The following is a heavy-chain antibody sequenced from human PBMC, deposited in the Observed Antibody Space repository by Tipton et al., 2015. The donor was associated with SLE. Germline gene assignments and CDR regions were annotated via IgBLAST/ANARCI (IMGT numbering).Heavy chain of an antibody. CDR3: ARDGLFPFDL. V-gene: IGHV4-34*01. J-gene: IGHJ2*01. CDR2: IHHSGNI. CDR1: GGSLSGHY. D-gene: IGHD3/OR15-3a*01. Sequence: TLSLTCAVYGGSLSGHYWSWIRHPPGKGLEWIGEIHHSGNITYNPSLKSRVTTSVDTSKNQFSLKLSSVTAADTAVYYCARDGLFPFDLWGRGTLVTVSS.